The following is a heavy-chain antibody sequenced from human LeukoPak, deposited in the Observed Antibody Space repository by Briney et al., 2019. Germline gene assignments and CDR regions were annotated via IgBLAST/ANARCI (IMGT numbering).Heavy chain of an antibody. CDR3: ARGRRGEDY. CDR2: INHSGST. Sequence: SETLSLTCAVYGGSFSGYYWSWIRQPPGKGLEWIGEINHSGSTNYNPSLKSRVTISVDTSKNQFSLKLSSVTAADTAVYYCARGRRGEDYWGQGTLVTVSS. D-gene: IGHD3-16*01. J-gene: IGHJ4*02. V-gene: IGHV4-34*01. CDR1: GGSFSGYY.